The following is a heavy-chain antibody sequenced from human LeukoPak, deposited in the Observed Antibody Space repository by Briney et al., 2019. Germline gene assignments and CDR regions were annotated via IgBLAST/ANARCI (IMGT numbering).Heavy chain of an antibody. J-gene: IGHJ4*02. D-gene: IGHD3-16*01. V-gene: IGHV3-21*01. CDR2: IGGTSSYI. CDR1: GFTLSSYT. Sequence: GGSLRLSCAASGFTLSSYTTNWVRQAPGKGLEWVSSIGGTSSYIYYADPVKGRFTISRDNAKNSLYLQMDSLRAEDTAVYYCARDKSWGAPYYFDYWGQGTLVTVSS. CDR3: ARDKSWGAPYYFDY.